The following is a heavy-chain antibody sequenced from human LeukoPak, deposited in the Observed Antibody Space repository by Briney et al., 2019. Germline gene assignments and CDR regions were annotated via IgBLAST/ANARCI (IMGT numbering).Heavy chain of an antibody. CDR1: GYTFTTYY. CDR2: IDPSGGST. Sequence: ASVKVSCKASGYTFTTYYMHRVRQAPGQGLEWMGIIDPSGGSTNYAQKFQGRVTMTRDTSTSTVYMELSSLRSQDTAMYYCARDTSTIFGVAPFYYFDYWGQGTLVTVSS. V-gene: IGHV1-46*01. J-gene: IGHJ4*02. CDR3: ARDTSTIFGVAPFYYFDY. D-gene: IGHD3-3*01.